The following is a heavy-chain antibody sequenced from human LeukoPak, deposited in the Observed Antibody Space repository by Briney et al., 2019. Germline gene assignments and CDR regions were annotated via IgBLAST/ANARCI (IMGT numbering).Heavy chain of an antibody. V-gene: IGHV4-4*07. CDR1: DDSISSYY. CDR3: ATVTRSCSSTSCYTWFDP. Sequence: SETLSLTCTVSDDSISSYYWIWIRQPAGKGLEWIGRIYTSGSTNYNPSLKSRVTMSVDTSKNQFSLKLSSVTAADTAVYYCATVTRSCSSTSCYTWFDPWGQGTLVTVSS. J-gene: IGHJ5*02. CDR2: IYTSGST. D-gene: IGHD2-2*02.